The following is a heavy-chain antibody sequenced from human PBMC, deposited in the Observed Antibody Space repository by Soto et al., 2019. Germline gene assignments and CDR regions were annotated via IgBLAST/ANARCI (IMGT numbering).Heavy chain of an antibody. V-gene: IGHV4-34*01. J-gene: IGHJ6*02. Sequence: QVQLQQWGAGLLKPSETLSLTCAVYGGSFSGYYWSWIRQPPGKGLEWIGEINHSGSTNYNPSLTSRVTISVDTSKNQFSLKLSSVTAADTAVYYCARSRGDHMGLQNYYYYGMDVWGQGTTVTVSS. D-gene: IGHD2-21*02. CDR2: INHSGST. CDR3: ARSRGDHMGLQNYYYYGMDV. CDR1: GGSFSGYY.